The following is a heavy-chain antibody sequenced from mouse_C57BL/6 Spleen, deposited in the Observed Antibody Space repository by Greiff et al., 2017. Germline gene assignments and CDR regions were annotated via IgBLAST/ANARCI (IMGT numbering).Heavy chain of an antibody. V-gene: IGHV1-72*01. Sequence: QVQLQQSGPELVKPGASVKLSCKASGYTFTSYDINWVKQRPGRGLEWIGRIDPNSGGTKYNEKFKSKATLTVDKPSSTAYMQLSSLTSEDSAVYYCARSLLRDYAMDYWGQGTSVTVSS. CDR3: ARSLLRDYAMDY. D-gene: IGHD3-2*02. CDR2: IDPNSGGT. J-gene: IGHJ4*01. CDR1: GYTFTSYD.